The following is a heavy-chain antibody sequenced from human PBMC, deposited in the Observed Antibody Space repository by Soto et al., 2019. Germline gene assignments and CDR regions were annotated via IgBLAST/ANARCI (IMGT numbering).Heavy chain of an antibody. CDR1: GFTFSSYA. V-gene: IGHV3-23*01. CDR3: AKDMTGLYYYGMDA. Sequence: GGSLRLSCAASGFTFSSYAMSWVRQAPGKGLEWVSAISGSGGSTYYADSVKGRFTISRDNSKNTLYLQMNSLRAEDTAVYYCAKDMTGLYYYGMDAWGQGTTVTVSS. D-gene: IGHD3-9*01. J-gene: IGHJ6*02. CDR2: ISGSGGST.